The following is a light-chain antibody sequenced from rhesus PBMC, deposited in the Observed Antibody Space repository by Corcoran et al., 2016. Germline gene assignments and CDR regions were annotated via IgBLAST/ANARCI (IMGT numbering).Light chain of an antibody. J-gene: IGKJ4*01. Sequence: DIQMTQSPSSLSASVGDRVTITCRASQTVNNYLVWYQQKPAKAPRPLIYYVSRLETGVPTRFSGSGSGTDYFLTISSLQPEDIGTYYCQQYDNFPLAFGGGTKVDFK. CDR1: QTVNNY. CDR3: QQYDNFPLA. CDR2: YVS. V-gene: IGKV1-66*01.